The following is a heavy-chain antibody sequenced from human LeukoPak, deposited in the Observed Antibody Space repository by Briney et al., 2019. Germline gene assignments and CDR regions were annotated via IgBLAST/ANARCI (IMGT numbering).Heavy chain of an antibody. V-gene: IGHV3-48*04. D-gene: IGHD3-10*01. CDR1: GFTFSSYA. CDR2: ISGSSSII. CDR3: ARARPYGSGRNWFDP. J-gene: IGHJ5*02. Sequence: GRSLRLSCAASGFTFSSYAMHWVRQAPGKGLEWVSYISGSSSIIYYADSVKGRFTISRDNAKNSLYLQMNSLRAEDTAVYYCARARPYGSGRNWFDPWGQGALVTVSS.